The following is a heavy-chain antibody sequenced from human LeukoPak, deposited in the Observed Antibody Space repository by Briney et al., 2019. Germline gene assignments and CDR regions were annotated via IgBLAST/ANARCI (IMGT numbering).Heavy chain of an antibody. V-gene: IGHV3-23*01. CDR1: GFTFSSYA. CDR2: ISGSGGST. Sequence: GGSLRLSCAASGFTFSSYAMSWVRQAPGKGLEWVSTISGSGGSTYYTDSVKGRFTISRDNSKNTLYLQMNSLRAEDTAVYYCARDQSTVAERGVIDYWGQGTLVTVSS. J-gene: IGHJ4*02. D-gene: IGHD6-19*01. CDR3: ARDQSTVAERGVIDY.